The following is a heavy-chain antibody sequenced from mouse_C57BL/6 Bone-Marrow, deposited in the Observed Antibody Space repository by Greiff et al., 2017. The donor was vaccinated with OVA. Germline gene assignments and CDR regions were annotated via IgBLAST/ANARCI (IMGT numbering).Heavy chain of an antibody. CDR2: IYPRSGNT. J-gene: IGHJ4*01. V-gene: IGHV1-81*01. D-gene: IGHD1-1*01. CDR1: GYTFTSYG. CDR3: ARTTVVAYYAMDY. Sequence: VQLQQSGAELARPGASVKLSCKASGYTFTSYGISWVKQRTGQGLEWIGEIYPRSGNTYYNQKFKGKATLTVDKSSSTAYMELRSLTSEDSAVYYCARTTVVAYYAMDYWGQGTSVTVSS.